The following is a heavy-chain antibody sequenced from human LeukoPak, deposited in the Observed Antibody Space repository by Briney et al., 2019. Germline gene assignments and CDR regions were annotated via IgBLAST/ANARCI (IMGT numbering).Heavy chain of an antibody. CDR2: ISSSSSYI. J-gene: IGHJ4*02. V-gene: IGHV3-21*01. CDR3: ARESIEGSSWHFDY. Sequence: PGGSLRVSCAASGFTFSSYSMNWVRQAPGKGLEWVSSISSSSSYIYYADSVKGRFTISRDNAKNSLYLQMNSLRAEDTAVYYCARESIEGSSWHFDYWGQGTLVTVSS. D-gene: IGHD6-13*01. CDR1: GFTFSSYS.